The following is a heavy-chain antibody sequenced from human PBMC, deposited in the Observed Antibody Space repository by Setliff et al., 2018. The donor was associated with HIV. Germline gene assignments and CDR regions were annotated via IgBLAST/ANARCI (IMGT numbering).Heavy chain of an antibody. Sequence: GGSLRLSCAASAFTFGSYAMSWVRQAPGKGLEWVAAISGRGGSQYYADSVRGRFTVSRDNSKNTLYLQMNSLRAEDTAVYYCARAPYHHDGSGFKPWAYAFDIWGQGTMVTVSS. CDR1: AFTFGSYA. J-gene: IGHJ3*02. CDR3: ARAPYHHDGSGFKPWAYAFDI. V-gene: IGHV3-23*01. D-gene: IGHD3-22*01. CDR2: ISGRGGSQ.